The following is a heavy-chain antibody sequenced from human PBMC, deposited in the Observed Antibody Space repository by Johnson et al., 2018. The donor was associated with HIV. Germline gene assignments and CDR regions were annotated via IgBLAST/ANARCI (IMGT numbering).Heavy chain of an antibody. J-gene: IGHJ3*02. CDR3: AKDIFTWNYEGSRAFDI. D-gene: IGHD1-7*01. V-gene: IGHV3-13*01. Sequence: EQLVESGGGLVQPGGSLRLSYAASGFTFSSYDMHWVRQATGKGLEWVSAIGTAGDTYYPGSVKGRFTISRDNTKNSLYLQMNSLRAEDTALYYCAKDIFTWNYEGSRAFDIWGQGTMVTVSS. CDR1: GFTFSSYD. CDR2: IGTAGDT.